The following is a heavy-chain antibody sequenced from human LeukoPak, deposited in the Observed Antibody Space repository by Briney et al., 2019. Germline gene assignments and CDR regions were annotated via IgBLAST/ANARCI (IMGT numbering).Heavy chain of an antibody. V-gene: IGHV4-59*11. CDR1: GASISSHY. CDR3: AKIEVGRFDP. D-gene: IGHD1-26*01. CDR2: IYDRGST. J-gene: IGHJ5*02. Sequence: SETLSLTCTVTGASISSHYWCWIRQTPGTGLEWNGDIYDRGSTTYNPSLKSRVSISVDTSRNQFSLNLRSVTAADTAVYYCAKIEVGRFDPWGQGTLVTVSS.